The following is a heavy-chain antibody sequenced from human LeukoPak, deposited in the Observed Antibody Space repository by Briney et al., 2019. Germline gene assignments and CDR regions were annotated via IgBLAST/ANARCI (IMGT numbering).Heavy chain of an antibody. CDR1: GFPFSSYA. CDR2: IAGSDGFT. V-gene: IGHV3-23*01. Sequence: GGSLRLSCAASGFPFSSYAMNWVRQAPGKGLEWVSVIAGSDGFTQYADSVKGRFTISRDNSKNTLYLQMNSLRAEDTAVYYCASGNYRGAFDFWGQGTLVTVSS. J-gene: IGHJ4*02. CDR3: ASGNYRGAFDF. D-gene: IGHD1-26*01.